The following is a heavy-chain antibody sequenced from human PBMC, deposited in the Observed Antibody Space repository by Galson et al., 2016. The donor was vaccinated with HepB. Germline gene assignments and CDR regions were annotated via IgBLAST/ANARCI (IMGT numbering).Heavy chain of an antibody. Sequence: SLRLSCAASGFTFTYYAMTWVRQAPGKGLEWVSGISGRGVDTHYADSVKGRFSISRDNSKNTLYLQLNNLRAGDTAVYYCAKVDAGWTYGYWGQGTLVTVSS. D-gene: IGHD3-16*01. CDR3: AKVDAGWTYGY. CDR1: GFTFTYYA. J-gene: IGHJ4*02. V-gene: IGHV3-23*01. CDR2: ISGRGVDT.